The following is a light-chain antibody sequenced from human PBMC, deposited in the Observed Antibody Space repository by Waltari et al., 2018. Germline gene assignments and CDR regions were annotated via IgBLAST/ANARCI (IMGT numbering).Light chain of an antibody. V-gene: IGKV1-39*01. Sequence: LSTSVGDRVTITCRASRGIDAYLNWYQQQPGKAPKLLIYDASTLQRGVPTRFSGGGIGTDFTLTISDLQPDDFATYFCQQSYSAPFTFGRGTRLE. CDR2: DAS. CDR1: RGIDAY. CDR3: QQSYSAPFT. J-gene: IGKJ5*01.